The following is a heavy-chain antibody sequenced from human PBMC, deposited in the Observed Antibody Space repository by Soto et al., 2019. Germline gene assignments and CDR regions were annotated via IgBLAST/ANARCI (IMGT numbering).Heavy chain of an antibody. D-gene: IGHD6-19*01. CDR3: ARTDASGAPFDH. J-gene: IGHJ4*02. CDR1: GFTFRSYS. CDR2: ISSTSTYI. Sequence: VQLVESGGGLVKPGGSLRLSCAASGFTFRSYSMNWVRQAPGKGLEWVSSISSTSTYIYYADSLKGRFTISRDNAKKSFYLQMNNVTAEDTAVYYCARTDASGAPFDHWGQGPLVTVSS. V-gene: IGHV3-21*01.